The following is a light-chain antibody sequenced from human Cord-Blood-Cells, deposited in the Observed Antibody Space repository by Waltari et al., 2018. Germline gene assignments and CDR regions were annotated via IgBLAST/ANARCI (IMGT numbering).Light chain of an antibody. CDR1: SSDVGGYNY. V-gene: IGLV2-11*01. J-gene: IGLJ3*02. CDR2: DVS. Sequence: QSALTQPRSVSGPPGQSVTISCTGTSSDVGGYNYVSWYQQHTGKAPKLMIYDVSKRPSGVPDRFSGSKSGNTASLTISGLQAEDEADYYCCSYVGSYTWVFGGGTKLTVL. CDR3: CSYVGSYTWV.